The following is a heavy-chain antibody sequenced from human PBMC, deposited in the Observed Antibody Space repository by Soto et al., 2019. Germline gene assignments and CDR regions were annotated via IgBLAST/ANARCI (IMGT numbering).Heavy chain of an antibody. J-gene: IGHJ6*02. CDR1: GYSFTSYW. V-gene: IGHV5-51*01. D-gene: IGHD4-4*01. Sequence: PGESLKISCKGSGYSFTSYWIGWVRQMPGKGLEWMGIIYPGDSDTRYSPSFQGQVTISADKSINTAYLQWSSLKASDTAMYYCGLGPVTTYNYYYGMDVWGQGTTVTVS. CDR3: GLGPVTTYNYYYGMDV. CDR2: IYPGDSDT.